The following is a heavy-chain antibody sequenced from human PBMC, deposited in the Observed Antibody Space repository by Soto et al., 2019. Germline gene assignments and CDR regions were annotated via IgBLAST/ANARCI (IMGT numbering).Heavy chain of an antibody. J-gene: IGHJ6*02. CDR3: ARWGGYCSSTSCYTGDYYYYGMDV. V-gene: IGHV1-69*01. D-gene: IGHD2-2*02. Sequence: QVQLVQSGAEVKKPGSSVKVSCKASGGTFSSYAISWVRQAPGQGLEWMGGIIPIFGTANYAQKFQGRVTITADESTSTAYMELSSLRSEDTAVYYCARWGGYCSSTSCYTGDYYYYGMDVWCQGTTVTVSS. CDR1: GGTFSSYA. CDR2: IIPIFGTA.